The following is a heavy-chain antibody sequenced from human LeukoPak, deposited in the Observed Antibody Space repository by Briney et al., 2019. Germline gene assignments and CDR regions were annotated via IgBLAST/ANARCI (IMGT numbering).Heavy chain of an antibody. Sequence: ASVTVSRKASGYTFTIYDMNWVGQAPGQGREGMGWMNPNSGNSGYSQKFQGRVTITSNTSISTAYMELISLRSEDTAVYYCARDLYSSSEPDYWGQGTLVTVSS. J-gene: IGHJ4*02. CDR1: GYTFTIYD. CDR2: MNPNSGNS. CDR3: ARDLYSSSEPDY. D-gene: IGHD6-13*01. V-gene: IGHV1-8*03.